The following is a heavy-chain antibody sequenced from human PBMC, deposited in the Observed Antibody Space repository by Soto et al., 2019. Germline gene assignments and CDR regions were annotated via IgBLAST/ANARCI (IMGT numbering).Heavy chain of an antibody. CDR3: TTDYMYYYGSGPGQKTFDI. D-gene: IGHD3-10*01. Sequence: PGGSLRLSCAASGFTFSNAWMNCVLQASEKGLEWVGRIKSKTDGGTTDYAAPVKGRFTISRDDSKNTLYLQMNSLKTEDTAVYYRTTDYMYYYGSGPGQKTFDIWGQGTMVTVSS. CDR2: IKSKTDGGTT. J-gene: IGHJ3*02. V-gene: IGHV3-15*07. CDR1: GFTFSNAW.